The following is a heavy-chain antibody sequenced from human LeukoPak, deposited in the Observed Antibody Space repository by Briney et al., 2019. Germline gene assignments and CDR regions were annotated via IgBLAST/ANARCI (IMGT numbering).Heavy chain of an antibody. J-gene: IGHJ4*02. V-gene: IGHV3-48*01. CDR3: ARDGGSWRDSPPDF. Sequence: HTGGSLRLSCAASGFTFSSYSMNWVRQAPGKGLEWVSYISSSSSTIYYADSVKGRFTISRDNAKNSLYLQMNSLRAEDTAVYYCARDGGSWRDSPPDFWGQGTLVSVSS. CDR1: GFTFSSYS. CDR2: ISSSSSTI. D-gene: IGHD6-13*01.